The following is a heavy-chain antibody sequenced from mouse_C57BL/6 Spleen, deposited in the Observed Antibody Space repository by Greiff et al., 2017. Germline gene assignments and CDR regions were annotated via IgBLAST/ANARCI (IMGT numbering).Heavy chain of an antibody. CDR3: ARGGYYVGY. Sequence: VQLQQSGAELVRPGTSVKMSCKASGYAFTNYLIEWVKQRPGQGLEWIGVINPGSGGTNYNEKFKGKATLTADKSSSTAYMQLSSLTSEDSAVYFCARGGYYVGYWGQGTTLTVSS. V-gene: IGHV1-54*01. J-gene: IGHJ2*01. D-gene: IGHD1-1*02. CDR1: GYAFTNYL. CDR2: INPGSGGT.